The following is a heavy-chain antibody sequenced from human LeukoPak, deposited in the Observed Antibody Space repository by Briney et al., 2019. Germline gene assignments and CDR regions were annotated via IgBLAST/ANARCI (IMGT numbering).Heavy chain of an antibody. D-gene: IGHD6-13*01. J-gene: IGHJ4*02. CDR3: AREYSSTWYAGRGLFDY. CDR1: GFTFSNYG. V-gene: IGHV3-48*03. Sequence: GGSLRLSCTASGFTFSNYGMNWVRQAPGKGLGWLSYISSGSSKYYTDSVKGRVTISRDNAKNSLYLQMNSLRAEDTAIYYCAREYSSTWYAGRGLFDYWGQGTLVTVSS. CDR2: ISSGSSK.